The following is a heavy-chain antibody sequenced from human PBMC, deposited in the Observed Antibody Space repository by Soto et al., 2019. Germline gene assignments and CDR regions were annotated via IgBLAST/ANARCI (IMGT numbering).Heavy chain of an antibody. CDR2: INPSGGST. V-gene: IGHV1-46*01. Sequence: AGVEVCLKASGYAITSYYMQCVRPAPGQGLEWMGIINPSGGSTRYAQKFQGRVTMTTDTSTSTAFMELRSLRSDDTAVYYCASDLGYSDFEVHYWGQGTLVTVSS. J-gene: IGHJ4*02. D-gene: IGHD4-17*01. CDR3: ASDLGYSDFEVHY. CDR1: GYAITSYY.